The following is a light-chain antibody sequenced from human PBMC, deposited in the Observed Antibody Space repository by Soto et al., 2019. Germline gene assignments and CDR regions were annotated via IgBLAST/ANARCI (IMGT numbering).Light chain of an antibody. CDR2: DAS. J-gene: IGKJ3*01. V-gene: IGKV3-11*01. CDR1: QSIGGN. Sequence: EIVLTQSPATLSLSPGERATLSCRASQSIGGNLAWYQQKPGQAPRLLIYDASNRATGIPARFSGKGSGTDFTLPISSLVPEDFAVYYCQQRSNGPLFTFGPGTKVDIK. CDR3: QQRSNGPLFT.